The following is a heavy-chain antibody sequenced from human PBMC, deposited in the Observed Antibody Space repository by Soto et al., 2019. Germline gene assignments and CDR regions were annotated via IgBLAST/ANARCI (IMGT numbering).Heavy chain of an antibody. J-gene: IGHJ4*02. Sequence: ASLKVSCKSSGYTFTSYAMHWVRQAPGQRLEWMGWINAGNGNTKYSQKFQGRVTITRDTSASTAYMELSSLRSEDTAVYYCAREKGYFDWLFFDYWGQGTLVTVS. V-gene: IGHV1-3*01. CDR3: AREKGYFDWLFFDY. D-gene: IGHD3-9*01. CDR1: GYTFTSYA. CDR2: INAGNGNT.